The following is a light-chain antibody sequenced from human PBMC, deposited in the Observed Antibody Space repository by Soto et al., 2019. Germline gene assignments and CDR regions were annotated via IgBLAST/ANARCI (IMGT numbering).Light chain of an antibody. Sequence: QSALTQPPSVSGSPGQSVTNSCTGTRSDVGDYDYVSWYLQHPGTAPKLLISDVSRRHSGVPDRFSGSKSGNTASLTISGLQVDDEGDYYCCSYAGTSTYVFGTGTKVTVL. CDR1: RSDVGDYDY. CDR2: DVS. V-gene: IGLV2-11*01. J-gene: IGLJ1*01. CDR3: CSYAGTSTYV.